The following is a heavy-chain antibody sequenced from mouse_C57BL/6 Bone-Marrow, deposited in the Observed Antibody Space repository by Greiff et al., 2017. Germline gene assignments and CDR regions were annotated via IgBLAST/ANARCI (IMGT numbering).Heavy chain of an antibody. CDR2: IYPGSGNT. Sequence: QVHVKQSGAELVRPGASVKLSCKASGYTFTDYYINWVKQRPGQGLEWIARIYPGSGNTYYNEKFKGKATLTAEKSSSTAYMQLSSLTSEDSAVYFCARRYGSRHWYFDVWGTGTTVTVSS. V-gene: IGHV1-76*01. J-gene: IGHJ1*03. D-gene: IGHD1-1*01. CDR3: ARRYGSRHWYFDV. CDR1: GYTFTDYY.